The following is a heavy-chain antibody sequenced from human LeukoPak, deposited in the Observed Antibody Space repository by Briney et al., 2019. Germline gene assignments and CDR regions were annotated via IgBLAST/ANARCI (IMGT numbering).Heavy chain of an antibody. CDR3: ASTPQLRYFDY. CDR1: GFTFSSYG. Sequence: GGSLRLSCAASGFTFSSYGMHWVRQAPGKGLEWVAVISYDGSNKYYADSVKGRFTISRDNSKNTLYLQMNSLRAEDTAVYYCASTPQLRYFDYWGQGTLVTVSS. V-gene: IGHV3-30*03. J-gene: IGHJ4*02. D-gene: IGHD3-9*01. CDR2: ISYDGSNK.